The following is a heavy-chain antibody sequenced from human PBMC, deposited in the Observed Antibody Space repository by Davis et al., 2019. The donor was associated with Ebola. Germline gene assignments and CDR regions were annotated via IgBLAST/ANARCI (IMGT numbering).Heavy chain of an antibody. V-gene: IGHV4-39*07. CDR2: IYYSGST. J-gene: IGHJ6*02. Sequence: GSLRLSCTVSGGSISSSSYYWGWIRQPPGKGLEWIGSIYYSGSTNYNPSLKSRVTISVDTSKNQFSLKLSSVTAADTAVYYCARLRGYCSSTSCYYYYDMDVWGQGTTVTVSS. CDR1: GGSISSSSYY. D-gene: IGHD2-2*01. CDR3: ARLRGYCSSTSCYYYYDMDV.